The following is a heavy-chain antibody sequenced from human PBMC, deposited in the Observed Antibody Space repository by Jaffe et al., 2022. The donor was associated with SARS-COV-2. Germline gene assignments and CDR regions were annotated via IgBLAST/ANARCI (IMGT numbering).Heavy chain of an antibody. D-gene: IGHD2-2*02. J-gene: IGHJ4*02. CDR3: AKEMYQLLYARLVDY. Sequence: QVQLVESGGGVVQPGRSLRLSCAASGFTFSSYGMHWVRQAPGKGLEWVAVISYDGSNKYYADSVKGRFTISRDNSKNTLYLQMNSLRAEDTAVYYCAKEMYQLLYARLVDYWGQGTLVTVSS. CDR2: ISYDGSNK. V-gene: IGHV3-30*18. CDR1: GFTFSSYG.